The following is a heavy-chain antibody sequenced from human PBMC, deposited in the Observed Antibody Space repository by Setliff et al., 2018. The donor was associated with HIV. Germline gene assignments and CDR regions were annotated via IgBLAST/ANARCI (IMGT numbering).Heavy chain of an antibody. D-gene: IGHD2-15*01. V-gene: IGHV3-48*01. CDR1: GFTFSSYG. CDR2: ISSTSSTI. J-gene: IGHJ4*02. CDR3: AKCGGVTCYSASWYFDY. Sequence: PGGSLRLSCAASGFTFSSYGMHWVRQAPGKGLEWVSYISSTSSTIYYASSVKGRFTISRDNPKNTLYLQMNSLRAEDTAVYYCAKCGGVTCYSASWYFDYWGQGTLVTVSS.